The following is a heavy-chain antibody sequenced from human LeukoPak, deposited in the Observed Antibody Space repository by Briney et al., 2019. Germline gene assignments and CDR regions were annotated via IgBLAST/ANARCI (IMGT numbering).Heavy chain of an antibody. CDR1: GGSISSYY. V-gene: IGHV4-59*01. CDR3: ARGPYSGSYYGPVRA. J-gene: IGHJ4*02. CDR2: IYYSGST. D-gene: IGHD1-26*01. Sequence: PSETLSLTCTVSGGSISSYYWSWIRQPPGKGLEWIGYIYYSGSTDYNPSLKSRVTISVDTSKNQFSLKLSSVTAADTAVYYCARGPYSGSYYGPVRAWGQGTLVTVSS.